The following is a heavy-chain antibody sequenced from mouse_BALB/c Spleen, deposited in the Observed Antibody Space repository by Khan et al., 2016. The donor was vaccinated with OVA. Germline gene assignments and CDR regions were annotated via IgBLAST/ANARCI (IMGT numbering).Heavy chain of an antibody. CDR2: INTETGEP. Sequence: QIQLVQSGPELKKPGETVKISCKASGYTFTDYSMHWVKQAPGKGLKWMGWINTETGEPTYADDFKGRFAFSLETSASTAYLQINNHKNEDTATYFCASGLKYGNFDYWGQGTTLTVSS. V-gene: IGHV9-2-1*01. CDR1: GYTFTDYS. CDR3: ASGLKYGNFDY. J-gene: IGHJ2*01. D-gene: IGHD2-10*02.